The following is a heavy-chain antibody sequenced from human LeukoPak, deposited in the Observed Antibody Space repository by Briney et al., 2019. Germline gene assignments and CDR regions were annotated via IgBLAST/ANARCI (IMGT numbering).Heavy chain of an antibody. Sequence: ASVKVSCKASGYTFTSYYVHWVRQAPGQGLEWMGIISPSGASTSYAQKFQGRVTMTRDMSTSTVYVELSSLISEDTAVYYCARGSSRGPRDAFDFWGQGTMVTLSS. V-gene: IGHV1-46*01. CDR2: ISPSGAST. CDR1: GYTFTSYY. D-gene: IGHD2-15*01. J-gene: IGHJ3*01. CDR3: ARGSSRGPRDAFDF.